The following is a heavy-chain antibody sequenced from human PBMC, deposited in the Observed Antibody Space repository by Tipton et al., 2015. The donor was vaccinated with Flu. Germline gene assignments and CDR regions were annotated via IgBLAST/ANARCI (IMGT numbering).Heavy chain of an antibody. J-gene: IGHJ4*02. V-gene: IGHV4-34*01. Sequence: LRLSCAVYGGSFSGYYWSWIRQPPGKGLEWIGEINHSGSTNYNPSLKSRVTISVDTSKNQFSLKLSSVTAADTAVYYCARGFVAIYDFWSGYYKANFDYWGQGTLVTVSS. D-gene: IGHD3-3*01. CDR1: GGSFSGYY. CDR2: INHSGST. CDR3: ARGFVAIYDFWSGYYKANFDY.